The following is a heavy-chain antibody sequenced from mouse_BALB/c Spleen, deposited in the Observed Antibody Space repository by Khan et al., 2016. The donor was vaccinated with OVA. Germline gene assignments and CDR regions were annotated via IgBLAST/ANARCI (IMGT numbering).Heavy chain of an antibody. CDR3: ARDEALYNFDH. D-gene: IGHD3-2*02. V-gene: IGHV1-76*01. CDR1: GYIFTSYW. J-gene: IGHJ2*01. CDR2: IYPGTDNS. Sequence: QVQLKQSGAELVRPGASVKLSCKTSGYIFTSYWIHWVKQRSGQGLEWIARIYPGTDNSYYNEKFKDKATLTADKSSSTAYMQLSSLKSEDSDVYFCARDEALYNFDHGGQGTTLTVSS.